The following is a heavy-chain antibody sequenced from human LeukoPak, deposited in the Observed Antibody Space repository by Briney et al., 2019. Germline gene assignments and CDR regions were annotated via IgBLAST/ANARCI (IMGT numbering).Heavy chain of an antibody. CDR3: ARLPVTTVTTESYWFDP. V-gene: IGHV4-59*01. J-gene: IGHJ5*02. D-gene: IGHD4-17*01. CDR2: IYYSGST. CDR1: GGSFSGYY. Sequence: SETLSLTCAVYGGSFSGYYWSWIRQPPGKGLEWIGYIYYSGSTNYNPSLKSRVTISVDTSKNQFSLKLSSVTAADTAVYYCARLPVTTVTTESYWFDPWGQGTLVTVSS.